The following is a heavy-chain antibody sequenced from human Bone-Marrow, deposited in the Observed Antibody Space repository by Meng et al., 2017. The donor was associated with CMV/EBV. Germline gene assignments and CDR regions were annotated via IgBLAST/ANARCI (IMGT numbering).Heavy chain of an antibody. CDR2: IYYSGST. Sequence: LRLSCTVSGGSISSGGYYWSWIRQHPGKGLEWIGYIYYSGSTYYNPSLKSRVTISVDTSKNQFSLKLSSVTAADTAVYYCARDALYYDSSGPDWGQGTLVTVSS. J-gene: IGHJ4*02. CDR3: ARDALYYDSSGPD. D-gene: IGHD3-22*01. CDR1: GGSISSGGYY. V-gene: IGHV4-31*03.